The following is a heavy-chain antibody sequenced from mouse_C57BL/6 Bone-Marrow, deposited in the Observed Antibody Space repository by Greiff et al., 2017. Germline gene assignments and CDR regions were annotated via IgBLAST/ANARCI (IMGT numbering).Heavy chain of an antibody. D-gene: IGHD2-5*01. J-gene: IGHJ1*03. Sequence: QVQLQQPGAELVKPGASVKLSCKASGYTFTSYWMHWVKQRPGQGLEWIGMIHPNSGSTNYNEKFKSKATLTVDKSSSTAYMQLSSLTSEDSAIYYCFYSNWYFDVWGTGTTVTVSS. CDR1: GYTFTSYW. CDR3: FYSNWYFDV. CDR2: IHPNSGST. V-gene: IGHV1-64*01.